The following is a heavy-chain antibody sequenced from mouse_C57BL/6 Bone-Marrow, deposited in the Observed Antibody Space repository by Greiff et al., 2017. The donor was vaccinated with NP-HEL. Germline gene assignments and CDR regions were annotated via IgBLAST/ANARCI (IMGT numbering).Heavy chain of an antibody. J-gene: IGHJ1*03. CDR3: ARQGYDYDEGYFDV. CDR2: ISNLAYSI. CDR1: GFTFSDYG. V-gene: IGHV5-15*04. D-gene: IGHD2-4*01. Sequence: EVMLVESGGGLVQPGGSLKLSCAASGFTFSDYGMAWVRQAPRKGPEWVAFISNLAYSIYYADTVTGRFTISRENAKNTLYLEMSSLRSEDTAMYYCARQGYDYDEGYFDVWGTGTTVTVSS.